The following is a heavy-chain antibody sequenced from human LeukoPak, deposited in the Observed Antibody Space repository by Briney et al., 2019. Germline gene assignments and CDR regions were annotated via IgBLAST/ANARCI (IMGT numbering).Heavy chain of an antibody. CDR3: ARVGGRNSYYYGSGYDGFDI. CDR1: GFTFSSYE. D-gene: IGHD3-10*01. V-gene: IGHV3-48*03. Sequence: WGGLRLSCAASGFTFSSYEMNWVRQAPGKGLEGVSYISSRWSTIYYADSVKGRFTISRDNAKNSLYLQMNSLRAEDTAVYYCARVGGRNSYYYGSGYDGFDIWGQGTMVTVSS. J-gene: IGHJ3*02. CDR2: ISSRWSTI.